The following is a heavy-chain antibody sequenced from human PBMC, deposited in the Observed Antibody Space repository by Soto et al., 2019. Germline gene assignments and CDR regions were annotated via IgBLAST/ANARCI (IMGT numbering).Heavy chain of an antibody. CDR3: GKSGPDYGDGNWFDP. V-gene: IGHV3-23*01. D-gene: IGHD4-17*01. Sequence: EVQLLEYGGGLVQPGGSLRLSCAASGFTFMNFALSWVRQAPGKGVERVSAISGGGDTTYYEDSVKGRFTISRDKSHNKLYLQMNSLRAEDTAVYYCGKSGPDYGDGNWFDPLGQGILVTVSS. CDR1: GFTFMNFA. J-gene: IGHJ5*02. CDR2: ISGGGDTT.